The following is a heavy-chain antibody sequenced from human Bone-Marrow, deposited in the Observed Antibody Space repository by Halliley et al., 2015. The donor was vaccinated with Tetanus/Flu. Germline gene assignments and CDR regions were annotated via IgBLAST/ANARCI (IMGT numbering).Heavy chain of an antibody. D-gene: IGHD3-22*01. J-gene: IGHJ6*02. CDR2: IYPGGSDA. CDR3: ARRGSSGYYYGMDV. V-gene: IGHV5-51*01. Sequence: GIIYPGGSDAGYSPSFQGRVPIAADKSISTAYLQGSGLKASDTAMYYCARRGSSGYYYGMDVWGQGTTVTVSS.